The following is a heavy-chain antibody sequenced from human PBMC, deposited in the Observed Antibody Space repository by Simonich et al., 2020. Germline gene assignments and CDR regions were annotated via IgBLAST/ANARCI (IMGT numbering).Heavy chain of an antibody. CDR3: ARDLRGSYYYYYYMDV. D-gene: IGHD1-26*01. J-gene: IGHJ6*03. CDR1: GYTFTGYY. CDR2: INPNLGDT. Sequence: QVQLVQSGAEVKKPGASVKVSCKASGYTFTGYYMHGVRPAPGQGLQWMGGINPNLGDTNYEQKLQGRVTMTRDTSTSTAYMELSRLRSDDTAVYYCARDLRGSYYYYYYMDVWGKGTTVTVSS. V-gene: IGHV1-2*02.